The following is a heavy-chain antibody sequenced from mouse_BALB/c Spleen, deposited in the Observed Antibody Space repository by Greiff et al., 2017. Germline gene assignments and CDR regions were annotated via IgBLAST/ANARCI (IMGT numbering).Heavy chain of an antibody. D-gene: IGHD2-4*01. CDR1: GFSLTSYG. CDR2: IWSDGST. Sequence: QVQLKESGPDLVAPSQSLSITCTVSGFSLTSYGVHWVRQPPGKGLEWLVVIWSDGSTTYNSALKSRLSISKDNSKSQVFLKMNCLQTDDTAMYYCARHGIYYDYDDYYAMDYWGQGTSVTVSS. J-gene: IGHJ4*01. V-gene: IGHV2-6-2*01. CDR3: ARHGIYYDYDDYYAMDY.